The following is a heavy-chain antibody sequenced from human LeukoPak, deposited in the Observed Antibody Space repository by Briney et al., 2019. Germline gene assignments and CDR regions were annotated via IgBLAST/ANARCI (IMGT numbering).Heavy chain of an antibody. D-gene: IGHD7-27*01. V-gene: IGHV4-34*01. CDR2: INHSGST. CDR3: ARHLNWVRRVFDY. CDR1: GGSFSGYY. Sequence: SETLSLTCAVYGGSFSGYYWSWIRQPPGKGLEWIGEINHSGSTNYNPSLKSRVTISVDTSKNQFSLKLSSVTAADTAVYYCARHLNWVRRVFDYWGQGTLVTVSS. J-gene: IGHJ4*02.